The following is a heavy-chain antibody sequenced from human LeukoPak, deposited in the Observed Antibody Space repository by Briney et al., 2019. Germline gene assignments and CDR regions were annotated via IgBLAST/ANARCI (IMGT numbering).Heavy chain of an antibody. V-gene: IGHV3-23*01. Sequence: GGSLRLSCAASGFTFSSYAMSWVRQAPGKGLEWVSAISGSGGSTYYADSVKGRFTISRDNSKNTLYLQMNSLRAEDTAVYYCASGGGRSSGWSEGEYFDYWGQGTLVTVSS. CDR2: ISGSGGST. CDR1: GFTFSSYA. CDR3: ASGGGRSSGWSEGEYFDY. D-gene: IGHD6-19*01. J-gene: IGHJ4*02.